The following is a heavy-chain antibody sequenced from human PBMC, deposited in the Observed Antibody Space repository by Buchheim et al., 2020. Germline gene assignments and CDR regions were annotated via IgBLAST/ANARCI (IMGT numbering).Heavy chain of an antibody. Sequence: QLQLQESGPGLVKPSETLSLTCTVSGGSISSSSYYWGWIRQPPGKGLEWIGSIYYSGSTYYNPSLKSRVTISVDTSKNQFSLKLSSVTAADTAVEYCARHESGSRAAAGTSFDYWGQGTL. CDR3: ARHESGSRAAAGTSFDY. CDR1: GGSISSSSYY. D-gene: IGHD6-13*01. CDR2: IYYSGST. V-gene: IGHV4-39*01. J-gene: IGHJ4*02.